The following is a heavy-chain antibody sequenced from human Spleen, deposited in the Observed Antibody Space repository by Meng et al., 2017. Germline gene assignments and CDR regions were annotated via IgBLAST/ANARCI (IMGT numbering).Heavy chain of an antibody. J-gene: IGHJ4*02. CDR2: INHSGST. V-gene: IGHV4-4*02. Sequence: QVQLQEVGPGVVKPSGTLSLTCAVSGGSISSNNWWSWIRQPPGKGLEWIGEINHSGSTNYNPSLESRATISVDTSQNNLSLKLSSVTAADSAVYYCARGPTTMAHDFDYWGQGTLVTVSS. D-gene: IGHD4-11*01. CDR3: ARGPTTMAHDFDY. CDR1: GGSISSNNW.